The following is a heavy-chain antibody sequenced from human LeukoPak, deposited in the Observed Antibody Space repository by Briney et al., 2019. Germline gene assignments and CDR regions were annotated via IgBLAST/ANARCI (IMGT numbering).Heavy chain of an antibody. CDR2: INSSSGST. J-gene: IGHJ4*02. Sequence: ASVKVSCKASGYTFTSYNMHWVRQAPGQGLEWMGIINSSSGSTTYAQKFQGRVTVTRDTSTSTVYMELSSLRSEDTAVCYCARDHYSYGFDYWGQGTLVTVSS. V-gene: IGHV1-46*01. D-gene: IGHD5-18*01. CDR1: GYTFTSYN. CDR3: ARDHYSYGFDY.